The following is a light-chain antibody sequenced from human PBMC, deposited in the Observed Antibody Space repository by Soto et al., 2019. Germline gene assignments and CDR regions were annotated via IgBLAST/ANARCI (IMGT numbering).Light chain of an antibody. CDR1: QSISSW. Sequence: DIQMTQPPSTLSASVGDRVTITCRASQSISSWLAWYQQKPGKAPKLLIYDASSLESGVPSRFSGSGSGTEFTLTISSLQPDDFATYYCQQYNSAYTFGQGTKLEIK. CDR2: DAS. J-gene: IGKJ2*01. V-gene: IGKV1-5*01. CDR3: QQYNSAYT.